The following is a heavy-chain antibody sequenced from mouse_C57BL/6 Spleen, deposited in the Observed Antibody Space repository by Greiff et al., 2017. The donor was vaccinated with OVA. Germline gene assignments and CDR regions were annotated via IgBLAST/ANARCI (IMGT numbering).Heavy chain of an antibody. CDR1: GFTFSSYT. D-gene: IGHD2-13*01. J-gene: IGHJ3*01. Sequence: EVQRVESGGGLVKPGGSLKLSCAASGFTFSSYTMSWVRQTPEKRLEWVATISGGGGNTYYPDSVKGRFTISRDNAKNTLYLQMSSLRSEDTALYYCARHDTMVMWFAYWGQGTLVTVSA. CDR3: ARHDTMVMWFAY. V-gene: IGHV5-9*01. CDR2: ISGGGGNT.